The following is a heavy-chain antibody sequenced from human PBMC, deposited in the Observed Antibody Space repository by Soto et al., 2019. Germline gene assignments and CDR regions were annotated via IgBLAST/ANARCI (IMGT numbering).Heavy chain of an antibody. D-gene: IGHD6-13*01. Sequence: EVQLVESGGGVVQPGRSLRLSCAGSGFSFDDYAMYWVRQVPGAGLEWVAGISWSSGNIAHADSVKGRFIISRDNDKSSLYLQMNSLRSDDTALYFRARGGSGALTSAAGTTNWFDPWGQGTLVIVSS. CDR2: ISWSSGNI. J-gene: IGHJ5*02. CDR3: ARGGSGALTSAAGTTNWFDP. V-gene: IGHV3-9*01. CDR1: GFSFDDYA.